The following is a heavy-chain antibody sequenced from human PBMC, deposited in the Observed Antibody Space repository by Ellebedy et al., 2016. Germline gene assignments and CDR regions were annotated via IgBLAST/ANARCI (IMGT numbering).Heavy chain of an antibody. V-gene: IGHV1-18*01. J-gene: IGHJ6*02. Sequence: ASVKVSXXASGYTFTSYGISWVRQAPGQGLEWMGWISAYNGNTNYAQKLQGRVTMTTDTSTSTAYMELRSLRSDDTAVYYCARDAGRITMIVVVPHAGYYGMDVWGQGTTVTVSS. CDR1: GYTFTSYG. CDR2: ISAYNGNT. CDR3: ARDAGRITMIVVVPHAGYYGMDV. D-gene: IGHD3-22*01.